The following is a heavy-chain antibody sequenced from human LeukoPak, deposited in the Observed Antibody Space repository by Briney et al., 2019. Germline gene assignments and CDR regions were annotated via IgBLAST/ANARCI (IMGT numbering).Heavy chain of an antibody. CDR1: GGSFSGYY. CDR2: INHSGST. J-gene: IGHJ6*02. Sequence: SETLSLTCAVYGGSFSGYYWSWIRQPPGKGLEWIGEINHSGSTNYNPSLKSRVTISIDTSKNQFSLRLSSVTAADTAVYYCARAQEQYYDFWSGRFEYYYGMDVWGQGTTVTVSS. D-gene: IGHD3-3*01. V-gene: IGHV4-34*01. CDR3: ARAQEQYYDFWSGRFEYYYGMDV.